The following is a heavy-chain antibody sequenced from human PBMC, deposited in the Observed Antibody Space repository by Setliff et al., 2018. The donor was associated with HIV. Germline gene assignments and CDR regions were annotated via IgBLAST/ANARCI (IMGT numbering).Heavy chain of an antibody. CDR3: ARRAVQDASITSSNWFDP. CDR1: GDSISSYS. V-gene: IGHV4-4*09. CDR2: IYSSGST. Sequence: PSETLSLTCTVSGDSISSYSWNWIRQPPGKGLEWIGYIYSSGSTNYNPSLKSRVTMSADESKNQFSLKLNSVTAADTAVYFCARRAVQDASITSSNWFDPWGHGTLVTVSS. J-gene: IGHJ5*02. D-gene: IGHD2-2*01.